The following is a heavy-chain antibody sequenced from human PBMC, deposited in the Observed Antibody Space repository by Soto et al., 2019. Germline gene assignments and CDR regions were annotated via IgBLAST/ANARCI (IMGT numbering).Heavy chain of an antibody. CDR1: WGTSRNVGYY. Sequence: PSLTQPHTCTVAWGTSRNVGYYWSWIRQHPGKGLEWIGYIYYSGSTYYNPSLKSRVTISVDTSKNQFSLKLSSVTAADTAVYYCARSVTPWGQGTLVTVSS. D-gene: IGHD3-10*01. CDR2: IYYSGST. CDR3: ARSVTP. V-gene: IGHV4-31*03. J-gene: IGHJ5*02.